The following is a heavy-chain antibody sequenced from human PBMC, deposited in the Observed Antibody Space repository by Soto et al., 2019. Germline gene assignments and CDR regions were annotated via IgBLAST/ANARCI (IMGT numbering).Heavy chain of an antibody. D-gene: IGHD1-26*01. CDR1: GGSFSGYY. J-gene: IGHJ3*02. CDR2: INHSGST. V-gene: IGHV4-34*01. CDR3: ARGMAVWYSDKTQRTPGRGPSSPIVAFDI. Sequence: QVQLQQWGAGLLKPSETLSLTCAVYGGSFSGYYWSWIRQPPGKGLEWIGEINHSGSTNYNPSLKSRVTISVDTSKNQFSLKLSSVTAADTAVYYCARGMAVWYSDKTQRTPGRGPSSPIVAFDIWGQGTMVTVSS.